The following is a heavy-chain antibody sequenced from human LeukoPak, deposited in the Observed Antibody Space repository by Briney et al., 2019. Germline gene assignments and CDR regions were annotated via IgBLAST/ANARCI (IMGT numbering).Heavy chain of an antibody. CDR2: IYYSGST. V-gene: IGHV4-59*08. J-gene: IGHJ4*02. CDR3: ARSYYYGSGNVYFDY. Sequence: PSETLSLTCTVSGGSISSYYWSWIRQPPGKGLEWIGYIYYSGSTNYNPSLMSRVTISIDMSKNQFSLRLSSVTAADTAVYYCARSYYYGSGNVYFDYWGQGTLVTVSS. CDR1: GGSISSYY. D-gene: IGHD3-10*01.